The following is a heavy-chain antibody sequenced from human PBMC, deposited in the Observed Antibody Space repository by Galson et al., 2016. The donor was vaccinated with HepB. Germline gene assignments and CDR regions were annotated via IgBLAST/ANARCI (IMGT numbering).Heavy chain of an antibody. Sequence: CAISGDSVYNNGAAWVWIRQSPSRGLEWLGRTFYRSTWENHYAGSVKNRITISTAKSRNQFSLHLHSVTPEDTAVYYCARAVRLGRGMDVWGQGTTVTVSS. D-gene: IGHD3-10*01. V-gene: IGHV6-1*01. CDR3: ARAVRLGRGMDV. CDR1: GDSVYNNGAA. CDR2: TFYRSTWEN. J-gene: IGHJ6*02.